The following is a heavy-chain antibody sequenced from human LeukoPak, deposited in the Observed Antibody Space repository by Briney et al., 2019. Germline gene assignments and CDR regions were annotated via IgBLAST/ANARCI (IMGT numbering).Heavy chain of an antibody. Sequence: PSETLSLTCTVSGYSISSGYYWGWIRQPPGKRLEWVASIHSSGNTYYSPTLKSRVTISVDTSKNQFSLNLTSVTAADAAVYYCARDLARDYGGNQDYGMDVWGQGTTVTVSS. J-gene: IGHJ6*02. CDR1: GYSISSGYY. D-gene: IGHD4-23*01. CDR2: IHSSGNT. CDR3: ARDLARDYGGNQDYGMDV. V-gene: IGHV4-38-2*02.